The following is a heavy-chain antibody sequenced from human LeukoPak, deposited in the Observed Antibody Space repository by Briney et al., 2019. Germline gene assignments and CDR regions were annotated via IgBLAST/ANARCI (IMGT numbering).Heavy chain of an antibody. CDR3: ARARGTMVRGVIITLTRYYYYYMDV. CDR1: GDSVSSNSAA. J-gene: IGHJ6*03. CDR2: TYYRSKWYN. V-gene: IGHV6-1*01. D-gene: IGHD3-10*01. Sequence: SQTLSLTCAISGDSVSSNSAAWNWIRQSPSRGLEWLGRTYYRSKWYNDYAVSVKSRITINPDTSKNQFSLQLNSVTPEDTAVYYCARARGTMVRGVIITLTRYYYYYMDVWGKGTTVTVSS.